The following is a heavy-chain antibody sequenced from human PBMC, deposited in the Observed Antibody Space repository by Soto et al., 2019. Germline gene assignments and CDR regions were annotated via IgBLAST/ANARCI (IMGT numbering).Heavy chain of an antibody. D-gene: IGHD2-21*02. Sequence: QVQLVQSGAEVKKPGASVKVSCKASGYTFTSYYMHWVRQAPGQGLEWMGIINPSGGSTSYAKKFQGRVTMTRDTSTSTVYMELSSLRSEDTAVYYCARDLLAYCGGDCYTLDIWGQGTMVTVSS. CDR2: INPSGGST. V-gene: IGHV1-46*01. J-gene: IGHJ3*02. CDR3: ARDLLAYCGGDCYTLDI. CDR1: GYTFTSYY.